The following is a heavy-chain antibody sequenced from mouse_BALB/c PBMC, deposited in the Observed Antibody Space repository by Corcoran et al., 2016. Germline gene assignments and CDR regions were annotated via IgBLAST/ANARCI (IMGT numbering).Heavy chain of an antibody. CDR3: ARGNYYGSPYAMDY. CDR1: GYSITSGYY. J-gene: IGHJ4*01. V-gene: IGHV3-6*02. CDR2: ISYDGSN. Sequence: DVQLQESGPGLVQPSQSLSLTCSVTGYSITSGYYWNWIRQFPGNKLEWMGYISYDGSNNYNPSHKNRISITRDTSKNQFFLKLNSVTTEDTATYYCARGNYYGSPYAMDYWGQGTSVTVSS. D-gene: IGHD1-1*01.